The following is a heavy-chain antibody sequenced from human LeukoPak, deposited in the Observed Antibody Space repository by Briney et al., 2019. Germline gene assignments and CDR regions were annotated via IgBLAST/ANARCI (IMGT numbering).Heavy chain of an antibody. CDR3: ARDLRDGYNFDY. Sequence: GGSLRLSCSASRFTFSSYTMNWVRQAPGKGLEWVSSIDPSSTYIYYADSVKGRFTISRDNAQNSLYLQMNSLRAEDTAVYYCARDLRDGYNFDYWGQGTLVTVPS. V-gene: IGHV3-21*01. CDR2: IDPSSTYI. CDR1: RFTFSSYT. D-gene: IGHD5-24*01. J-gene: IGHJ4*02.